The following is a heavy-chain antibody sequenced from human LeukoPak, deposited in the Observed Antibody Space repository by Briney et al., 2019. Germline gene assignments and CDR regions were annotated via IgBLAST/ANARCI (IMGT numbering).Heavy chain of an antibody. CDR1: GYTLTELS. D-gene: IGHD2-21*02. V-gene: IGHV1-24*01. CDR2: FDPEDGET. Sequence: GASVKVSCKVSGYTLTELSMHWVRQAPGKGLEWMGGFDPEDGETIYAQKFQGRVTMTEDTSTDTAYMELSSLRSEDTAVYYCATLAYCGGDCYHVGWFDPWGQGTLVTVSS. J-gene: IGHJ5*02. CDR3: ATLAYCGGDCYHVGWFDP.